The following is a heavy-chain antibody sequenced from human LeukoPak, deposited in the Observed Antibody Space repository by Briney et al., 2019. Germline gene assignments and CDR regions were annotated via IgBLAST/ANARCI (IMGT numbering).Heavy chain of an antibody. CDR2: ISSSSSTI. D-gene: IGHD5-12*01. J-gene: IGHJ4*02. CDR3: ARDPYSGYDLQAFDY. Sequence: GGSLRLSCAASGFTFSSYWMSWVRQAPGKGLEWVSYISSSSSTIYYADSVKGRFTISRDNAKNSLYLQMNSLRAEDTAVYYCARDPYSGYDLQAFDYWGQGTLVTVSS. CDR1: GFTFSSYW. V-gene: IGHV3-48*01.